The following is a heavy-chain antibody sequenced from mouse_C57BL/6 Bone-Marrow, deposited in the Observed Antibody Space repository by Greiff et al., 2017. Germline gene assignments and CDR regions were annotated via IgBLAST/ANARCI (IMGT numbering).Heavy chain of an antibody. Sequence: VKLQESGAELVKPGASVKLSCKASGYTFTSYWMQWVKQRPGQGLEWIGEIDPSDSYTNYNQKFKGKATLTVDTSSSTAYMQLSSLTSEDSAVYYCARESMANYFDYWGQGTTLTVSS. J-gene: IGHJ2*01. CDR2: IDPSDSYT. V-gene: IGHV1-50*01. D-gene: IGHD2-10*02. CDR3: ARESMANYFDY. CDR1: GYTFTSYW.